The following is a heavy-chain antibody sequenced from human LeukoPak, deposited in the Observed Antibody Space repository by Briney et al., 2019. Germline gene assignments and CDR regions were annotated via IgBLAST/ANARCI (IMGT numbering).Heavy chain of an antibody. D-gene: IGHD5-24*01. CDR1: GFTFSSYS. CDR2: ISSSSSYI. CDR3: AKDTDGYNSDLDY. Sequence: GGSLRLSCAASGFTFSSYSMNWVRQAPGKGLEWVSSISSSSSYIYYADSVKGRFTISRDNAKNSLYLQMNSLRAEDTAVYYCAKDTDGYNSDLDYWGQGTLVTVSS. V-gene: IGHV3-21*01. J-gene: IGHJ4*02.